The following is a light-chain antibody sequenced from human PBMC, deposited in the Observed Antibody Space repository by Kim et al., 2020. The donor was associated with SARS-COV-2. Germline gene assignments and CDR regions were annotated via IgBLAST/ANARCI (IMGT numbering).Light chain of an antibody. Sequence: EIVLTQSPGTLSLSPGERATLSCRASQSVSSSYLAWYQQKPGQAPRLLIYGASSRATGIPDRFSGSGSGTDFTLTISRLEPEDFAVYYCRQYVSSPLPFGGGTKVDIK. V-gene: IGKV3-20*01. J-gene: IGKJ4*01. CDR3: RQYVSSPLP. CDR1: QSVSSSY. CDR2: GAS.